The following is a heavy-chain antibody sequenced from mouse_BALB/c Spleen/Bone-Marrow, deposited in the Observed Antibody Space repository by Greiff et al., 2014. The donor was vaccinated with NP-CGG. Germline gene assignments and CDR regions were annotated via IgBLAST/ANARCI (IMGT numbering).Heavy chain of an antibody. D-gene: IGHD2-4*01. CDR3: IRRGDYDKRVVFAY. CDR2: INPSNGGT. CDR1: GYTFTSYY. V-gene: IGHV1S81*02. Sequence: VQLQQSGAELVKPGASVKLSCKASGYTFTSYYMYWVKQRPGQGLEWIGGINPSNGGTNFNEKFKSKATLTVDKSSSTAYMQLSSLTSEDSAVYYCIRRGDYDKRVVFAYWGQGTLVTVSA. J-gene: IGHJ3*01.